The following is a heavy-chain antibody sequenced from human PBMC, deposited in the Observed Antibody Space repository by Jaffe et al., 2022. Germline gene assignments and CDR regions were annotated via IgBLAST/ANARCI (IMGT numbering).Heavy chain of an antibody. CDR2: IYYSGST. J-gene: IGHJ4*02. CDR1: GGSISSSSYY. Sequence: QLQLQESGPGLVKPSETLSLTCTVSGGSISSSSYYWGWIRQPPGKGLEWIGSIYYSGSTYYNPSLKSRVTISVDTSKNQFSLKLSSVTAADTAVYYCARHHGRRSYDILTGYYNPGGYFDYWGQGTLVTVSS. D-gene: IGHD3-9*01. CDR3: ARHHGRRSYDILTGYYNPGGYFDY. V-gene: IGHV4-39*01.